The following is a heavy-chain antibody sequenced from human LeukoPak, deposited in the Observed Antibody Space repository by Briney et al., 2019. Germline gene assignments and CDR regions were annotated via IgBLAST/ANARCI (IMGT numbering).Heavy chain of an antibody. CDR1: GFTFGSIA. CDR3: TRGGPGDY. Sequence: GGSLRLSCAASGFTFGSIAMTWVRQAPGKGLEWIGFIRTKAYGGTTEYAASVKGRFTISRDDSKSIAYLQMNSLKTEDTAVYYCTRGGPGDYWGQGTLVTVSS. D-gene: IGHD3-10*01. J-gene: IGHJ4*02. V-gene: IGHV3-49*04. CDR2: IRTKAYGGTT.